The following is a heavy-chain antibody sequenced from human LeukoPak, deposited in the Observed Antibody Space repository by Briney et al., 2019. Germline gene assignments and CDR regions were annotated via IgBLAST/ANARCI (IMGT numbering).Heavy chain of an antibody. V-gene: IGHV3-23*01. D-gene: IGHD3-10*01. CDR3: AKEGGSYSYDAFDI. CDR1: GFTFSSFS. CDR2: ISSTGGST. J-gene: IGHJ3*02. Sequence: GGSLRLSCAASGFTFSSFSMSWVRQAPGKVLEWVTAISSTGGSTFYAGSGKGRLSISRHNSEHTMFIRVNSLRTEDPAVYYCAKEGGSYSYDAFDIWGQGTMVAVSS.